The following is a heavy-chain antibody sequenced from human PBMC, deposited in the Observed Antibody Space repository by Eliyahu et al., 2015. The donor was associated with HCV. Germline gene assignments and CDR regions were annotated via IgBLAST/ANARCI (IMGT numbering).Heavy chain of an antibody. J-gene: IGHJ3*02. CDR3: ARGARYSGSYGAFDI. CDR1: GGSFRGYY. D-gene: IGHD1-26*01. CDR2: INHSGST. V-gene: IGHV4-34*01. Sequence: QVQLQQWGAGLLKPSETLSLTCAVYGGSFRGYYWSWIRQPPGKGLEWIGEINHSGSTNYNPSLKSRVTISVDTSKNQFSLKLSSVTAADTAVYYCARGARYSGSYGAFDIWGQGTMVTVSS.